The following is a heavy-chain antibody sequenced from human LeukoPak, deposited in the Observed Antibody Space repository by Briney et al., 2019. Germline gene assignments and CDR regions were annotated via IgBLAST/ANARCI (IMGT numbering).Heavy chain of an antibody. Sequence: GGSLRLSCTTSGFTFGDYAINWVRQAPGKGLDWVGFIGRKSSGGITEYAASVRGRFTISRDDSKRIAYLQMNSLKTEDTALYYCTRDFGDYIYYGLDVWGQGTTVTVSS. CDR1: GFTFGDYA. CDR3: TRDFGDYIYYGLDV. CDR2: IGRKSSGGIT. D-gene: IGHD4-17*01. V-gene: IGHV3-49*04. J-gene: IGHJ6*02.